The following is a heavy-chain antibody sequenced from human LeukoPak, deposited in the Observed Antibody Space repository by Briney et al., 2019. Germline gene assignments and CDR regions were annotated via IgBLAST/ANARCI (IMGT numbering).Heavy chain of an antibody. CDR1: GYTFTGYY. Sequence: ASVKVSCKASGYTFTGYYMHWVRQAPGQGLEWMGWINPNSGGTNYAQKFQGRVTMTRDTSITTAYMDLTRLRSDDTAVYFCARALHIRRPHFDSWGQGILVTVSS. CDR2: INPNSGGT. V-gene: IGHV1-2*02. D-gene: IGHD1-14*01. J-gene: IGHJ4*02. CDR3: ARALHIRRPHFDS.